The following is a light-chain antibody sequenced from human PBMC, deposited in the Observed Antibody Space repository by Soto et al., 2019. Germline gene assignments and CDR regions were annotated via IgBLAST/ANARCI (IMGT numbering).Light chain of an antibody. CDR1: QSISKTY. Sequence: EIMLTQSPDILSLSPGERATLSCRASQSISKTYVAWYQQRPGQAPKLLISGASGWAIGIPDRFNASGSGTDFSLTISNIDPEDCAIYYCQQFSASPYTFGQGTRLDI. V-gene: IGKV3-20*01. CDR3: QQFSASPYT. CDR2: GAS. J-gene: IGKJ2*01.